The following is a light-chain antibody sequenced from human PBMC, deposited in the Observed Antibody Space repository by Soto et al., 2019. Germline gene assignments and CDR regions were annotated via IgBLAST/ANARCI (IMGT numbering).Light chain of an antibody. CDR1: KSVSSN. V-gene: IGKV3-15*01. CDR3: QQYNNWPAAWT. Sequence: EIVMTQSPSTLSVSPGERATLSCRASKSVSSNLAWYQQKPGQAPRLLIYGASTRATGIPARFSGSGSGTEFTLTISSLQSEDFAVYYCQQYNNWPAAWTFGQGTKVDNK. CDR2: GAS. J-gene: IGKJ1*01.